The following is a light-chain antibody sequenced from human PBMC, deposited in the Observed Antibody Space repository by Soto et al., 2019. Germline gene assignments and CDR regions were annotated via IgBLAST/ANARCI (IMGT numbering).Light chain of an antibody. CDR1: QSVSRY. V-gene: IGKV3-11*01. Sequence: IVLTQSPATLSLSPGERATLSCSSSQSVSRYLAWYPQKPGQAHRLLSYEASNRANGIPVRFSGSGSGTDFTLTISSLEPEDFALYYCQHYVERSPITFGQGTRLEI. CDR2: EAS. CDR3: QHYVERSPIT. J-gene: IGKJ5*01.